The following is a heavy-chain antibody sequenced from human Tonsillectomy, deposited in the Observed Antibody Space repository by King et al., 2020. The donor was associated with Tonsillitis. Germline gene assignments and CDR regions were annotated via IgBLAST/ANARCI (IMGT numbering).Heavy chain of an antibody. Sequence: VQLVESGGGLVRPGESLRLSCAASGLTFSNYAMSWVRQVPGKGLEWVSTISGRGGTTYYAASVKGRFTISRDNSKNTLFLQVNNLRAGDTAVYYCAATYRYPDDSFDVWGQGTLVTVPS. CDR1: GLTFSNYA. CDR2: ISGRGGTT. D-gene: IGHD5-18*01. CDR3: AATYRYPDDSFDV. V-gene: IGHV3-23*04. J-gene: IGHJ3*01.